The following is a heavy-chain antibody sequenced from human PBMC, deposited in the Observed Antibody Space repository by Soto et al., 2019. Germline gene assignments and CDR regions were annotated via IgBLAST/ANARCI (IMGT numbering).Heavy chain of an antibody. CDR3: AKEGNMGSSSWYYFDY. Sequence: ESGGGVVQPGRSLRLSCAASGFTFSSNGMHWVRQAPGKGLEWVATIWYDASNKYYADSVKGRFTISRDNSKNTLYLHKNNLRAEDTAVYYCAKEGNMGSSSWYYFDYWGQGTLVTVSS. V-gene: IGHV3-33*03. CDR2: IWYDASNK. D-gene: IGHD6-13*01. CDR1: GFTFSSNG. J-gene: IGHJ4*02.